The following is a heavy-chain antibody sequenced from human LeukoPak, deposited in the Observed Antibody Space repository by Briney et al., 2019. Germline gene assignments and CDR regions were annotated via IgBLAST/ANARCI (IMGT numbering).Heavy chain of an antibody. D-gene: IGHD3-10*01. CDR2: ISYDGSNR. J-gene: IGHJ4*02. CDR3: AAEVVWFGELFGLDY. CDR1: GFTFSSYG. Sequence: PGRSLRLSCAASGFTFSSYGMHWVRQAPGKGLEWVAVISYDGSNRFYRDSLKGRFTISRDNSKNTLYLQMNSLRAEDTAVYYCAAEVVWFGELFGLDYWGQGSLVTVSS. V-gene: IGHV3-30*03.